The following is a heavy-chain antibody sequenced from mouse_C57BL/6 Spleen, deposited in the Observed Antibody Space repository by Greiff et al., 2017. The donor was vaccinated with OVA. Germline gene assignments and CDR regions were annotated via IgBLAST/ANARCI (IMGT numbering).Heavy chain of an antibody. D-gene: IGHD2-2*01. J-gene: IGHJ3*01. CDR2: IDPENGDT. CDR3: TSAGSFAY. V-gene: IGHV14-4*01. Sequence: VQLQQSGAELVRPGASVKLSCTASGFNIKDDYMHWVKQRPEQGLEWIGWIDPENGDTEYASKFQGKATITEDTSSTPAYLQLSSLTSEAAAFYYCTSAGSFAYWGQGTLVTVSA. CDR1: GFNIKDDY.